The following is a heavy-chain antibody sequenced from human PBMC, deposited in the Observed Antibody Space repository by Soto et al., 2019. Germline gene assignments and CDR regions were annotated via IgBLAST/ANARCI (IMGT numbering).Heavy chain of an antibody. V-gene: IGHV3-74*01. CDR3: ARGYRWGGQYYLEY. CDR1: GFTFSTYC. D-gene: IGHD3-16*01. CDR2: IHTDGSST. J-gene: IGHJ4*02. Sequence: EVQLVESGGGLVQPGGSLRLSCAASGFTFSTYCMHWVRQAPGKGLVWVSRIHTDGSSTGYADSVKGRFTIPRDNAKNTFYLQMNSLRAEDTALYYCARGYRWGGQYYLEYWGQGILVTVSS.